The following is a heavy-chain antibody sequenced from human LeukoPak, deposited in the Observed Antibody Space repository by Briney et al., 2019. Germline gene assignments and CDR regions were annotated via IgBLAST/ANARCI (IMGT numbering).Heavy chain of an antibody. CDR2: VNSDGSWT. Sequence: XMXWVXQAPGKGLVWVSHVNSDGSWTSHADSVKGRFTISKDNAKNTVYLQMNSLRTEDTAVYYCVSFYETNWGRGTLVTVSS. CDR3: VSFYETN. CDR1: X. D-gene: IGHD2-2*01. J-gene: IGHJ4*02. V-gene: IGHV3-74*01.